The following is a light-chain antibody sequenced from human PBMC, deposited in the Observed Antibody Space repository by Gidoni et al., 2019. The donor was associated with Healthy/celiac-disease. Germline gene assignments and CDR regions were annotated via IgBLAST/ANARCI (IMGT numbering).Light chain of an antibody. J-gene: IGLJ2*01. CDR2: KDS. CDR3: QSADSSDTYVI. V-gene: IGLV3-25*03. Sequence: SYELTQPPSVSVSPGQTARITCSGDALPYQYTYWYQQQPGQAPVLVIYKDSERPSGIPERFSGSSSGTTVTLTISGVQAEDEADYYCQSADSSDTYVIFGGGTKLTVL. CDR1: ALPYQY.